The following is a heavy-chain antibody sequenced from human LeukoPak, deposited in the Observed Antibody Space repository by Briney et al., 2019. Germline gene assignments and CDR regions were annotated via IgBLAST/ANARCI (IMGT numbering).Heavy chain of an antibody. D-gene: IGHD3-3*01. V-gene: IGHV1-69*05. J-gene: IGHJ4*02. CDR1: GGTFSSYA. CDR2: IIPIFGTA. CDR3: ARSPGTSYDFWSGYYLH. Sequence: ASVKVSCKASGGTFSSYAISWVRQAPGQGLEWMGGIIPIFGTANYAQKFQGRVTITTDESTSTAYMELSSLRSEDTAVYYCARSPGTSYDFWSGYYLHWGQGTLVTVSS.